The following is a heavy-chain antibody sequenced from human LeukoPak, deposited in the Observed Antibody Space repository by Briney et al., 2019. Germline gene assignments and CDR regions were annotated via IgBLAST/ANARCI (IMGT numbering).Heavy chain of an antibody. CDR2: INTDGSST. V-gene: IGHV3-74*01. J-gene: IGHJ4*02. CDR3: AREHSLKYFYDCSGYFDY. D-gene: IGHD3-22*01. Sequence: GGSLRLSCAASGFTFSSYWMHWVRQAPGKGLVWASRINTDGSSTSYADSVKGRFTISRDNAKNSLYLQMNSLRAEDTAVYYCAREHSLKYFYDCSGYFDYWGQGTLVTVSS. CDR1: GFTFSSYW.